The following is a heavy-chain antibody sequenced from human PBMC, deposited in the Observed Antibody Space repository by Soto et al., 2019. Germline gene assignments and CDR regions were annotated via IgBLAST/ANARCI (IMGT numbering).Heavy chain of an antibody. CDR2: IIPIPGTA. J-gene: IGHJ4*02. Sequence: QVQLVQSGAEVKKPGSSVKVSCKASGGTFGSYAISWVRQAPGQGLEWMGGIIPIPGTANYAQKLQDRVTLTTDTSTSTAYMELRSLRPDDTAVYYCARADFDFWSGYSPFDYWGQGTLVTVSS. CDR3: ARADFDFWSGYSPFDY. V-gene: IGHV1-69*06. D-gene: IGHD3-3*01. CDR1: GGTFGSYA.